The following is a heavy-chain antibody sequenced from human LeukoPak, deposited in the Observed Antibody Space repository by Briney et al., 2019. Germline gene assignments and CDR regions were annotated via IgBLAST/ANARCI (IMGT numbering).Heavy chain of an antibody. CDR1: GYTFTGYY. CDR2: INPNSGGT. J-gene: IGHJ4*02. D-gene: IGHD3-22*01. Sequence: GASVKVSCKASGYTFTGYYMHWVRQAPGQGLEWMGWINPNSGGTNYAQKFQGRVTMTRDTSISTAYMELSRLRSDDTAVYYCARGGNYYDSSGYYYYWGQGTLVTVSS. CDR3: ARGGNYYDSSGYYYY. V-gene: IGHV1-2*02.